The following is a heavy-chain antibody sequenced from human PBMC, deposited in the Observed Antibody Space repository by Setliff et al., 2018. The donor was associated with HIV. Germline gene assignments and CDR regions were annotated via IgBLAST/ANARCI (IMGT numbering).Heavy chain of an antibody. CDR2: IQHSGRT. CDR3: ARGSCSTISCSLRVGNDAFDI. D-gene: IGHD2-2*01. J-gene: IGHJ3*02. Sequence: PSETLSLTCTVYGGPFSGYCWSWIRQPPGKGLEWIGEIQHSGRTNYNPSLKSRVTTSVDTSKNQFSLKLNSVTAADTAVYYCARGSCSTISCSLRVGNDAFDIWGQGTMVTVSS. CDR1: GGPFSGYC. V-gene: IGHV4-34*01.